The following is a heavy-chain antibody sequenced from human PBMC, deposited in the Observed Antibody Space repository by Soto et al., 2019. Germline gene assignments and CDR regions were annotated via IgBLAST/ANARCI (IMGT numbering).Heavy chain of an antibody. CDR1: GFSFSDYA. Sequence: EVHLLESGGALVQPGGSLTLSCAASGFSFSDYAMSWVRQAPGKGLAWVSGISRTGDSAYYADSVKGPFAISRERSTNRLSLQMNSLRVEDPAVYYCAKGPDGSGYYHNWFDSWGQGTLITVSS. J-gene: IGHJ5*01. CDR3: AKGPDGSGYYHNWFDS. CDR2: ISRTGDSA. D-gene: IGHD3-22*01. V-gene: IGHV3-23*01.